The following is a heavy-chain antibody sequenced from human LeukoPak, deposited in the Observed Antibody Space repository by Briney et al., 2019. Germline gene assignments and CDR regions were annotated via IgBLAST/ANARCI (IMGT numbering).Heavy chain of an antibody. J-gene: IGHJ4*02. Sequence: ASVKVSSKASGYTFTSYGISWVRQAPGQGLEWMGWISAYNGNTNYAQKLQGRVTMTTDTSTSTAYMELRSLRSDDTAVYYCARESLVAGTFDYWGQGTLVTVSS. CDR1: GYTFTSYG. V-gene: IGHV1-18*01. D-gene: IGHD6-19*01. CDR2: ISAYNGNT. CDR3: ARESLVAGTFDY.